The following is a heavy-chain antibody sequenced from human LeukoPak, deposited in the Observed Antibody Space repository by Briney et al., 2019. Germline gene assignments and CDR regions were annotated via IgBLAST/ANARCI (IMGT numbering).Heavy chain of an antibody. J-gene: IGHJ4*02. CDR1: GFTFSSYS. V-gene: IGHV3-21*01. Sequence: GGSLRLSCAASGFTFSSYSMNWVRQAPGKGLEWVSSISSSSSYIYYADSVKGRFTISRDNAKNSLCLQMNSPRAEDTAVYYCASMKYSYGYFDYWGQGTLVTVSS. CDR3: ASMKYSYGYFDY. D-gene: IGHD5-18*01. CDR2: ISSSSSYI.